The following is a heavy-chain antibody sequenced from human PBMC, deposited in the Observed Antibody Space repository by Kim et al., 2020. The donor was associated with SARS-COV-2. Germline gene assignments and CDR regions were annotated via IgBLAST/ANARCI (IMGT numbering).Heavy chain of an antibody. J-gene: IGHJ6*02. Sequence: ASVKVSCKASGYTFTSYAMHWVRQAPGQRLEWMGWINAGNGNTKYSQKFQGRVTITRDTSASTAYMELSSLRSEDTAVYYCARTRGYYYYYYGMDVWGQGTTVTVSS. CDR3: ARTRGYYYYYYGMDV. V-gene: IGHV1-3*01. CDR1: GYTFTSYA. CDR2: INAGNGNT.